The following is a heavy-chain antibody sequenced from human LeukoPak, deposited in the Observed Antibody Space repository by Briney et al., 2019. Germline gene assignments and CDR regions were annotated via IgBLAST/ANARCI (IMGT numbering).Heavy chain of an antibody. V-gene: IGHV1-2*02. CDR2: INPNSGGT. CDR3: ARAMGATSRRFDY. CDR1: VYTFTGYY. J-gene: IGHJ4*02. Sequence: ASVKVSCKASVYTFTGYYMHWVRQPPGQGLEWMGGINPNSGGTNYAQKCQGRLTMTRDTSITTAYMELSRLRSDDTAVYYCARAMGATSRRFDYWGQGTLVTVSS. D-gene: IGHD1-26*01.